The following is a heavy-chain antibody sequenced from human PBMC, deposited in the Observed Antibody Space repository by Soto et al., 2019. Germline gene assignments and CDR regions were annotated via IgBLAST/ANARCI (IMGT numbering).Heavy chain of an antibody. Sequence: PSETLSLTCTVSGGSISSGDYYWSWIRQPPGKGLEWIGYIYYSGSTYYNPSLKSRVTISVDTSKNQFSLKLSSVTAADTAVYYCARGGGYSYGHIPIFGYWGQGTLVTVSS. CDR2: IYYSGST. CDR1: GGSISSGDYY. V-gene: IGHV4-30-4*01. D-gene: IGHD5-18*01. CDR3: ARGGGYSYGHIPIFGY. J-gene: IGHJ4*02.